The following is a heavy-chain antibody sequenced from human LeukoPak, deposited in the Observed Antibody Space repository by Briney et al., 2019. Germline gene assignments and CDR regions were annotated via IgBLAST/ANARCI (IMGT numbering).Heavy chain of an antibody. Sequence: ASVKVSCKASGYTFGTYDINWVRQATGQGLEWMGWTNPNTGNTGYAQKFQGRVTISSNSARTTAYLELSSLRSEDTAVYFCARVLGGGNSIHFDYWGQGTLVTVPS. CDR2: TNPNTGNT. CDR3: ARVLGGGNSIHFDY. D-gene: IGHD4-23*01. V-gene: IGHV1-8*03. CDR1: GYTFGTYD. J-gene: IGHJ4*02.